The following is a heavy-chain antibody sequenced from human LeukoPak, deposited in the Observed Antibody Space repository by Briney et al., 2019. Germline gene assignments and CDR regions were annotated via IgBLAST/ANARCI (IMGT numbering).Heavy chain of an antibody. Sequence: KPSETLSLTCTASGGSISSSSYYWGWIRQPPGKGLEWIGSIYYSGSTYYNPSLKSRVTISVDTSKNQFSLKLSSVTAADTAVYYCARQPPYGSGNERWGQGTLVTVSS. D-gene: IGHD3-10*01. J-gene: IGHJ4*02. CDR2: IYYSGST. V-gene: IGHV4-39*01. CDR3: ARQPPYGSGNER. CDR1: GGSISSSSYY.